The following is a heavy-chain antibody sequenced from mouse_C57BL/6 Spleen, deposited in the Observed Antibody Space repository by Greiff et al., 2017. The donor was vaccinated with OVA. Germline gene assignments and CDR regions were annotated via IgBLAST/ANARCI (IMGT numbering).Heavy chain of an antibody. Sequence: QVQLQQPGAELVKPGASVKMSCKASGYTFTSYWITWVKQRPGKGLEWIGDIYPGSGSPNYNEKFKSKATLTVDTSSSTAYMQLSSLTSEDSAVYYCARSYDGYYPFAYWGQGTLVTVSA. J-gene: IGHJ3*01. CDR1: GYTFTSYW. CDR2: IYPGSGSP. D-gene: IGHD2-3*01. V-gene: IGHV1-55*01. CDR3: ARSYDGYYPFAY.